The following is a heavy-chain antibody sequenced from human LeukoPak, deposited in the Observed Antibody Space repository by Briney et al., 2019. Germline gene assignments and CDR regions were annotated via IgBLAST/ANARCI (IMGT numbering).Heavy chain of an antibody. CDR1: GGTFSSYA. V-gene: IGHV1-18*01. J-gene: IGHJ4*02. D-gene: IGHD1-14*01. CDR2: ISAYNGNT. Sequence: ASVTVSCKASGGTFSSYAISWVRQAPGQGLEWMGWISAYNGNTNYAQKLQGRVTVTTDTSTSTAYMELRSLRSDDTAVYYCARYLEPSDYGDYWGQGTLVTVSS. CDR3: ARYLEPSDYGDY.